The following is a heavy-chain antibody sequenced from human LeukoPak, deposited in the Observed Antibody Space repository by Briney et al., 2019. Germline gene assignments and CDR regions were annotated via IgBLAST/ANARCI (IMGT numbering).Heavy chain of an antibody. V-gene: IGHV4-39*07. CDR1: GGSISGYY. J-gene: IGHJ4*02. CDR3: ARDLGKGGNSDY. Sequence: KTSETLSLTCTVSGGSISGYYWGWIRQPPGKGLEWIGSIYYSGRTYYNPSLKSRVTISVDTSKNQFSLKLSSVTAADTAVYYCARDLGKGGNSDYWGQGNPVTVSS. D-gene: IGHD1-1*01. CDR2: IYYSGRT.